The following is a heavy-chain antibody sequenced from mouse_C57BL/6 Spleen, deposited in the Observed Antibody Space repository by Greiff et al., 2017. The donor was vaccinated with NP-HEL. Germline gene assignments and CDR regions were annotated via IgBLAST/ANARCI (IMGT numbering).Heavy chain of an antibody. V-gene: IGHV5-9-1*02. CDR3: TRDYYGIDY. D-gene: IGHD1-1*01. Sequence: VQLKQSGEGLVKPGGSLKLSCAASGFTFSSYAMSWVRQTPEKRLEWVAYISSGGDYIYYADTVKGRFTISRDNARNTLYLQMSSLKSEDTAMYYCTRDYYGIDYWGQGTTLTVSS. J-gene: IGHJ2*01. CDR1: GFTFSSYA. CDR2: ISSGGDYI.